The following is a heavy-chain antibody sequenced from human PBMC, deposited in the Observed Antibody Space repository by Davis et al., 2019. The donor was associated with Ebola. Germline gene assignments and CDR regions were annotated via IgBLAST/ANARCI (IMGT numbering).Heavy chain of an antibody. CDR3: SSWVSSHFDF. Sequence: GESLKISCAAAGFAFSNYAMSWVRQAPGKGLEWVSGITASGVSTFYADSVRGRFTISRDNSKNTLILQMDSLRPEDTAMYYCSSWVSSHFDFWGRGTLVTVSS. CDR1: GFAFSNYA. CDR2: ITASGVST. D-gene: IGHD6-13*01. J-gene: IGHJ4*02. V-gene: IGHV3-23*01.